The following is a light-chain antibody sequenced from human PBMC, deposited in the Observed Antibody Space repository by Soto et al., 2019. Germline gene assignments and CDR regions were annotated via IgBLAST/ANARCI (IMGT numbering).Light chain of an antibody. CDR1: QSLDNW. CDR3: QQYNSYSRT. Sequence: IQMTQSRSTLSASIEDRVTITCRASQSLDNWLAWYQQTPGKAPKLLIYRASSLESGVPSRFSGSVSGTEFTLTISSLQPDDFATYYCQQYNSYSRTFGQGTKVDIK. J-gene: IGKJ1*01. V-gene: IGKV1-5*03. CDR2: RAS.